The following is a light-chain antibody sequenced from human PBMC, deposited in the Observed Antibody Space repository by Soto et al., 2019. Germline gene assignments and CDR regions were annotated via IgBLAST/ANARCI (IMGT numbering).Light chain of an antibody. J-gene: IGKJ4*01. Sequence: EIVWTQAPGTLSLSPGERATRSCRSSQSVNSSYLAWYQQKPGQAPRLLISGAHNRAPGIPDRFSGSESGTDFTLRISRLEPEDFAVYYCQQYGRSPSTFGGGTKVDIK. V-gene: IGKV3-20*01. CDR1: QSVNSSY. CDR3: QQYGRSPST. CDR2: GAH.